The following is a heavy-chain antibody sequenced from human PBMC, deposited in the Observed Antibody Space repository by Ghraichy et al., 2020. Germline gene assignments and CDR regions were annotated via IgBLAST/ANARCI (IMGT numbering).Heavy chain of an antibody. CDR2: INPSGGST. V-gene: IGHV1-46*01. CDR1: GYTFTSYY. Sequence: ASVKVSCKASGYTFTSYYMHWVRQAPGQGLEWMGIINPSGGSTSYAQKFQGRVTMTRDTSTSTVYMELSSLRSEDTAVYYCARVKERIAALFTGADAFDIWGQGTMVTVSS. CDR3: ARVKERIAALFTGADAFDI. J-gene: IGHJ3*02. D-gene: IGHD6-13*01.